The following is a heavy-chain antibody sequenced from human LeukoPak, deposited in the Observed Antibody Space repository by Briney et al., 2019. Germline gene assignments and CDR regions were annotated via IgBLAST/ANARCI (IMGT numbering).Heavy chain of an antibody. Sequence: EASVKVSCKASGYTFSNFGTSWVRQAPGQGLEWMGWISGNNDNPNYGQKFQGRFTVTTDSSTSTTYMELRNLRSDDTAVYYSARDGTSTDDYWGQGTLVTVSS. V-gene: IGHV1-18*01. J-gene: IGHJ4*02. CDR3: ARDGTSTDDY. CDR1: GYTFSNFG. CDR2: ISGNNDNP. D-gene: IGHD1-26*01.